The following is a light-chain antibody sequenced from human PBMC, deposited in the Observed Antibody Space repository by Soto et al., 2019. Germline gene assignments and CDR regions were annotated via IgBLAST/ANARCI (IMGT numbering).Light chain of an antibody. CDR1: QSVSSY. J-gene: IGKJ4*01. Sequence: EIVLTHSPATLSLSPGERATLSFRASQSVSSYLAWYQQKPGQAPRLLIYDASNRATGIPARFSGSGSGTDFTLTVSSLEPQDLAVYYCQQRSKWPPTFGGGTKVDIK. V-gene: IGKV3-11*01. CDR2: DAS. CDR3: QQRSKWPPT.